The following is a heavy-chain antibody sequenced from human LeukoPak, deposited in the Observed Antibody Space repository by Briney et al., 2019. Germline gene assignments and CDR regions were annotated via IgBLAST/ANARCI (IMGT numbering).Heavy chain of an antibody. V-gene: IGHV3-30*02. CDR1: GFTFRTYG. CDR2: IRNDGTIQ. Sequence: PGGSLRLSCAASGFTFRTYGMHWVRQAPGKGLEWVAFIRNDGTIQYYADSVKGRFTLSRDNSKNTLYLQMNSLRAEDTAVYYCARNGRGSGLTPAYWGQGTLVTVSS. D-gene: IGHD6-19*01. CDR3: ARNGRGSGLTPAY. J-gene: IGHJ4*02.